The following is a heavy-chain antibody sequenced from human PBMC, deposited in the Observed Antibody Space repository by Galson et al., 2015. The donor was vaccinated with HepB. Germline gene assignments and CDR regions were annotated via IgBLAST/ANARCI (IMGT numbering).Heavy chain of an antibody. D-gene: IGHD2-2*01. J-gene: IGHJ4*02. CDR3: ARGTSVYCTRATCYREGSFDY. CDR2: LWYDGSNR. V-gene: IGHV3-33*01. CDR1: GFTSSNYG. Sequence: SLRLSCAASGFTSSNYGMHWVRQAPGKGLEWVAVLWYDGSNRYYVDSVKGRFTISRDNSKNTLYLQMTSLRAKDTAVYYCARGTSVYCTRATCYREGSFDYWGQGTLVTVSS.